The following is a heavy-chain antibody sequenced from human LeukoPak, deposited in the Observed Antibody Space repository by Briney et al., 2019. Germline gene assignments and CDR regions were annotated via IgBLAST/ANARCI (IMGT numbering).Heavy chain of an antibody. D-gene: IGHD3-3*01. Sequence: GGSLRLSCAASGFTFSSYAMSWVRQAPGKGLEWVSAISGSGGSTYYADSVKGRFTISRDNSKNTLYLQMNSLRAEDTAVYYCTGVALYYYYYYMDVWGKGTTVTVSS. CDR1: GFTFSSYA. V-gene: IGHV3-23*01. CDR3: TGVALYYYYYYMDV. J-gene: IGHJ6*03. CDR2: ISGSGGST.